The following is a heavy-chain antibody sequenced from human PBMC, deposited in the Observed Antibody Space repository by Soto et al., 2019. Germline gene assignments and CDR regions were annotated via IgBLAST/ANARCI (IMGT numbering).Heavy chain of an antibody. V-gene: IGHV4-59*08. J-gene: IGHJ4*02. Sequence: SETLSLTCTVSGGYISSYYWSWIRQPPGKGLEWIGHIYYSGSTNYNPSLKSRVTISVNTSKNQFSLNLSSVTAADTAVYYCARRQRGSGWFDYWGQGTQVTVS. CDR2: IYYSGST. D-gene: IGHD6-19*01. CDR3: ARRQRGSGWFDY. CDR1: GGYISSYY.